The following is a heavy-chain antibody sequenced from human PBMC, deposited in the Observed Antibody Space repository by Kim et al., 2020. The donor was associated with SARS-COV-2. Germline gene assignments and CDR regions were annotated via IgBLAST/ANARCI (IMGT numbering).Heavy chain of an antibody. D-gene: IGHD3-22*01. J-gene: IGHJ4*02. Sequence: PSLKSRVTISVDTSKNQFSLKLSSVTAADTAVYYCARDSRYDSSGYYPDYWGQGTLVTVSS. V-gene: IGHV4-39*07. CDR3: ARDSRYDSSGYYPDY.